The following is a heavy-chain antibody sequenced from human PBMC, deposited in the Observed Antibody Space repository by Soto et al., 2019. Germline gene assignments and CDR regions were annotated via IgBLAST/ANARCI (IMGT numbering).Heavy chain of an antibody. CDR1: GYTFTGYP. D-gene: IGHD6-19*01. Sequence: ASVKVSCKASGYTFTGYPVHWMRQAPGQRLEWMGWINTGNGNTKNSQNFQGRVTITRDTSASTVYMELSSLRSEDTAMYYCARNVGSGWYDYWGQGTLVTVSS. CDR3: ARNVGSGWYDY. CDR2: INTGNGNT. V-gene: IGHV1-3*04. J-gene: IGHJ4*02.